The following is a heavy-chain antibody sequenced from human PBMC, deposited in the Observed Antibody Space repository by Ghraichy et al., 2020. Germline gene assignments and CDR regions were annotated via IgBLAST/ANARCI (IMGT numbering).Heavy chain of an antibody. Sequence: GGSLRLSCAASGFTFSSYAMSWVRQAPGKGLEWVSAISGSGGSTYYADSVKGRFTISRDNSKNTLYLQMNSLRAEDTAVYYCAKVTDYDILTGYLYYWGQGTLVTVSS. CDR2: ISGSGGST. J-gene: IGHJ4*02. V-gene: IGHV3-23*01. CDR1: GFTFSSYA. D-gene: IGHD3-9*01. CDR3: AKVTDYDILTGYLYY.